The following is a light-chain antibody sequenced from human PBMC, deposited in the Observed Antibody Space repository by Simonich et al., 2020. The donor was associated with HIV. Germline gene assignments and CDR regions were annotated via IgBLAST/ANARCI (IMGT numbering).Light chain of an antibody. Sequence: QSALTQPPSASGSPGQSVTISCTGTSSDVGGYNYVSWYQHHPGKAPNLMIYEVSKRPSGVPDRFSGSKSDNTASLTVSGLQAEDEADYYCSSYAGSNNWVFGGGTKVTVL. J-gene: IGLJ3*02. CDR2: EVS. CDR3: SSYAGSNNWV. CDR1: SSDVGGYNY. V-gene: IGLV2-8*01.